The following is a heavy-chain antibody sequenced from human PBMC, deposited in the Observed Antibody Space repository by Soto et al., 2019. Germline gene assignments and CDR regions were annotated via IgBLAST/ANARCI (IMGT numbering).Heavy chain of an antibody. CDR2: ISYDGSNK. D-gene: IGHD4-17*01. CDR1: GFTFSSYA. J-gene: IGHJ4*02. V-gene: IGHV3-30-3*01. Sequence: QVQLVESGGGVVQPGRSLRLSCAASGFTFSSYAMHWVRQAPGKGLEWVAVISYDGSNKYYADSVKGRFTISRDNSKNTLYLQMNSLRAEDTAVYYCARPYGDYVYPHDFLFDYWGQGTLVTVSS. CDR3: ARPYGDYVYPHDFLFDY.